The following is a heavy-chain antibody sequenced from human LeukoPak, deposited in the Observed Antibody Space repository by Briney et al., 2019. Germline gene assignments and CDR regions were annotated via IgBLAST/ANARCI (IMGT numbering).Heavy chain of an antibody. CDR2: MNPNSGGT. D-gene: IGHD3-22*01. CDR3: ARESYDSSGYTIDY. CDR1: GYTFTGYY. J-gene: IGHJ4*02. Sequence: ASVKVSCKASGYTFTGYYMHWVRQAPGQGLEWMGRMNPNSGGTNYAQKFQGRVTMTRDTSISTAYMELSRLRSDDTAVYYCARESYDSSGYTIDYWGQGTLVTVSS. V-gene: IGHV1-2*06.